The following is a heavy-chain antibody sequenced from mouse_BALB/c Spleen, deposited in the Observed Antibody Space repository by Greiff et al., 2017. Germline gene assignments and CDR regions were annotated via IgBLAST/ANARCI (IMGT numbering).Heavy chain of an antibody. CDR2: IDPENGDT. J-gene: IGHJ2*01. CDR3: SALTTAVARGY. CDR1: GFNIKDYY. V-gene: IGHV14-4*02. Sequence: EVKLQESGAELVRPGASVKLSCTASGFNIKDYYMHWVKQRPEQGLEWIGWIDPENGDTEYAPKFQGKATMTADTSSNTAYLQLSSLTSEDTAVYDCSALTTAVARGYWGQGTTLTVSS. D-gene: IGHD1-1*01.